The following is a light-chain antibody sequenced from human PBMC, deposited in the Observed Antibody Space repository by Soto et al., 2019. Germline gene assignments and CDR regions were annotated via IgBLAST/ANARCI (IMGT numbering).Light chain of an antibody. V-gene: IGKV3-15*01. CDR1: HSVNSH. J-gene: IGKJ4*01. CDR2: GAS. Sequence: ITQSPATLSMTPGESFTLSCRTSHSVNSHVAWYQQKPGQPPRLLIYGASTRAAGVPARFSGSGSGTEFTLTISSLQSEDSAVYYCPQYNNWPVTFGGGTNVDIK. CDR3: PQYNNWPVT.